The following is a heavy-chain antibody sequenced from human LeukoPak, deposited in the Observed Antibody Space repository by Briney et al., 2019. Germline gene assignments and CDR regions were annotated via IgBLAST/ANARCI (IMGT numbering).Heavy chain of an antibody. V-gene: IGHV4-39*01. J-gene: IGHJ6*02. CDR2: VFYSGST. D-gene: IGHD3-10*01. CDR3: ASHCGSGTGVRGMDV. CDR1: GGSMRISSYY. Sequence: PSETLSLTCTVSGGSMRISSYYWGWIRQPPGKGLEWIGCVFYSGSTYYNPSLKSRVTISVDMSKNQFSLRLTSVTAADTAVYYCASHCGSGTGVRGMDVWGQGTTVTVSS.